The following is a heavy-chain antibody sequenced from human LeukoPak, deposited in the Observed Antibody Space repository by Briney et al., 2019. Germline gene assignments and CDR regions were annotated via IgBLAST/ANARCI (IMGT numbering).Heavy chain of an antibody. Sequence: SETLSLTCSVSGASISSGSNYWGWIRQPPGKTLEWIGYIYYSGSTNYNPSLKSRVTISVDTSKNQFSLKLSSVTAADTAVYYCARDLYYYDSSAPQLAFDIWGQGTMVTVSS. CDR3: ARDLYYYDSSAPQLAFDI. D-gene: IGHD3-22*01. CDR1: GASISSGSNY. CDR2: IYYSGST. J-gene: IGHJ3*02. V-gene: IGHV4-61*01.